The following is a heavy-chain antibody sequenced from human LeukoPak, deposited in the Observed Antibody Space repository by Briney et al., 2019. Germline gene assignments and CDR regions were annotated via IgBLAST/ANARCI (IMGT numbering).Heavy chain of an antibody. D-gene: IGHD3-9*01. V-gene: IGHV3-48*01. Sequence: PGGSLRLSCAASGFTFSSYSMNWVRQAPGKGLEWVSYISSSSSTIYYADSVKGRFTISRDNSKNTLYLQMNSLRAEDTAVYYCANDILTAAGDYWGQGTLVTVSS. CDR1: GFTFSSYS. CDR2: ISSSSSTI. J-gene: IGHJ4*02. CDR3: ANDILTAAGDY.